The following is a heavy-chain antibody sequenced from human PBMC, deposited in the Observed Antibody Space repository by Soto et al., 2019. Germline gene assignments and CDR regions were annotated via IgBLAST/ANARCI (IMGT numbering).Heavy chain of an antibody. Sequence: SVKLSCKASGYTFSRYIIGWVRKAPGQGLEWMGRIIPILGIANYAQKFQGRVTITADESTSTAYMELSSLRSEDTAVYYCARPTAYDSSGYFGYWGQGTLVTVSS. D-gene: IGHD3-22*01. V-gene: IGHV1-69*02. CDR2: IIPILGIA. CDR3: ARPTAYDSSGYFGY. CDR1: GYTFSRYI. J-gene: IGHJ4*02.